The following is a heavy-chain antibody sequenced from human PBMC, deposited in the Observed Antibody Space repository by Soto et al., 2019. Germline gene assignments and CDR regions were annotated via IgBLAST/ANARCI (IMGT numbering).Heavy chain of an antibody. J-gene: IGHJ4*02. D-gene: IGHD3-10*01. Sequence: GASVKVSCKASGYTFTSYGISWVRQAPGQGLEWMGWISAYNGNTNYAQKFQGRVTMTRDKSTSTAYMELSSLRSEDTAVYYCARLPNGSGSQSGDYWGQGTLVTVSS. CDR2: ISAYNGNT. CDR3: ARLPNGSGSQSGDY. CDR1: GYTFTSYG. V-gene: IGHV1-18*01.